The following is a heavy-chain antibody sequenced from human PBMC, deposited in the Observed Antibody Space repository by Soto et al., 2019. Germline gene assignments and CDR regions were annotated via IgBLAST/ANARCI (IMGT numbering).Heavy chain of an antibody. D-gene: IGHD1-20*01. Sequence: SETLSLTCVVSGYRINIDACWGWIRQSPEKGLEWLGGVCHSGTIYYNPSLKSRVTISLDTSKNQFSLSLSSVTAADTALYYCARDVGRYNINRVWFAPWGQGILVTVSS. CDR3: ARDVGRYNINRVWFAP. CDR2: VCHSGTI. V-gene: IGHV4-38-2*02. CDR1: GYRINIDAC. J-gene: IGHJ5*02.